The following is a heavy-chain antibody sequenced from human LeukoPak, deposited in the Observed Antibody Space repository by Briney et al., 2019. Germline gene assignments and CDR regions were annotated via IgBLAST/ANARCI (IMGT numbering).Heavy chain of an antibody. Sequence: QAGGSLRLSCAASGFTFSSYEMNWVRQAPGKGLEWVSYISSSSSTIYYADSVKGRFTISRDNAKNSLYLQMNSLRVEDTAVYYCARDSSGWYHWFDPWGQGTLVTVSS. V-gene: IGHV3-48*01. D-gene: IGHD6-19*01. CDR3: ARDSSGWYHWFDP. J-gene: IGHJ5*02. CDR1: GFTFSSYE. CDR2: ISSSSSTI.